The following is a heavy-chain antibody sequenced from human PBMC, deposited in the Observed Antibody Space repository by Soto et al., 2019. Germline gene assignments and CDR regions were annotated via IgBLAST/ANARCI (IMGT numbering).Heavy chain of an antibody. CDR1: GGSISSSSYY. D-gene: IGHD6-6*01. CDR2: INHSGST. Sequence: SXTLCLTCTVSGGSISSSSYYWGWNRQRPGKGLEWIGEINHSGSTNYNPSLKSRVTISVDTSKNQFSLKLSSVTAADTAVYYCARGYRYSSSPRLDYWGQGTLVTVSS. J-gene: IGHJ4*02. CDR3: ARGYRYSSSPRLDY. V-gene: IGHV4-39*07.